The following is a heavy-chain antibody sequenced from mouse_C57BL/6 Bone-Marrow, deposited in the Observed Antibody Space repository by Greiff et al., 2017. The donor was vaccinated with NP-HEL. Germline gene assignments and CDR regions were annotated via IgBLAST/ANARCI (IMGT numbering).Heavy chain of an antibody. V-gene: IGHV1-81*01. J-gene: IGHJ3*01. CDR2: IYPRSGNT. CDR1: GYTFTSYG. CDR3: ARRFLTLPPLFAY. D-gene: IGHD2-10*01. Sequence: VQLQQSGAELARPGASVKLSCKASGYTFTSYGISWVKQRTGQGLEWIGEIYPRSGNTYYNEKFKGKATLTADKSSSTAYMELRSLTSEDSAVYFCARRFLTLPPLFAYWGQGTLVTVSA.